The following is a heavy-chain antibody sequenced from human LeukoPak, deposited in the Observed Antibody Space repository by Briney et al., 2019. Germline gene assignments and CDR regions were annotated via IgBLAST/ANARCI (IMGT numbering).Heavy chain of an antibody. J-gene: IGHJ3*02. CDR1: GYTFTSYG. Sequence: ASVKVSCKASGYTFTSYGISWVRQAPGQGLEWMGWISTYNGNTNYAQKLQGRVTMTTDTSTSTAYMELRSLRSDDTAVYYCARDSNQLDAFDIWGQGTMVTVSS. CDR2: ISTYNGNT. CDR3: ARDSNQLDAFDI. V-gene: IGHV1-18*01. D-gene: IGHD2-2*01.